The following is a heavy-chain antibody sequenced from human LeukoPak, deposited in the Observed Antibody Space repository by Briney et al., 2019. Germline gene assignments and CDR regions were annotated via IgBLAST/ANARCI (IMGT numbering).Heavy chain of an antibody. CDR2: INQDGSEK. CDR3: ARDFAGLSSYYYYMDV. CDR1: EFIFSSYC. D-gene: IGHD6-13*01. J-gene: IGHJ6*03. V-gene: IGHV3-7*01. Sequence: GGSLRLSCAASEFIFSSYCMSWVRQAPGKGLEWVANINQDGSEKYYVDSVKGRFTISRDNAKNSLYLQMNSLRAEDTAVYYCARDFAGLSSYYYYMDVWGTGTTVTVSS.